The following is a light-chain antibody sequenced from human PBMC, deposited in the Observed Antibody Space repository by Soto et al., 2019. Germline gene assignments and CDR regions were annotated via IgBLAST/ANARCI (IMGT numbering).Light chain of an antibody. J-gene: IGKJ1*01. CDR1: QSVSSN. CDR2: GAS. V-gene: IGKV3-15*01. CDR3: QQYNSWPPWT. Sequence: EIVMTQSPATLSVSPGERATLSCSASQSVSSNLAWYQQKPGQAPRLLIYGASTRATGIPARFSGSGSGTEVSLTSSSLRSEDFAVYYCQQYNSWPPWTFGQGTQVEIK.